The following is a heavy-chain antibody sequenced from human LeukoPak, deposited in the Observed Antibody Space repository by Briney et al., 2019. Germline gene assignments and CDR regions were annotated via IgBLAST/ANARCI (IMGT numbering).Heavy chain of an antibody. CDR3: AKDIIRDYGSGITFDY. D-gene: IGHD3-10*01. V-gene: IGHV3-23*01. CDR1: GFTFSSYA. CDR2: ISSSGGST. Sequence: GGSLRLSCAASGFTFSSYAMSWVRQAPGKGLEWVSAISSSGGSTYYADSVKGRFTISRDNSKNTLYLQMNSLRAEDTAVYYCAKDIIRDYGSGITFDYWGQGTLVTVSS. J-gene: IGHJ4*02.